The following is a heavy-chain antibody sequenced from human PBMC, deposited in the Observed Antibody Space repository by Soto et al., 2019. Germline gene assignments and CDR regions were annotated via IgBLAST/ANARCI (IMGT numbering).Heavy chain of an antibody. V-gene: IGHV4-39*01. D-gene: IGHD2-15*01. Sequence: QLQLQESGPGLVKPSETLSLTCTVSGGSISSSSYYWGWIRQPPGKGLEWIGSIYYSGSTYYNPSLKSRVTISVATSKNQFSLKLSSVTAADTAVYYCARPYCSGGSCYDAFDIWGQGTMVTVSS. J-gene: IGHJ3*02. CDR3: ARPYCSGGSCYDAFDI. CDR2: IYYSGST. CDR1: GGSISSSSYY.